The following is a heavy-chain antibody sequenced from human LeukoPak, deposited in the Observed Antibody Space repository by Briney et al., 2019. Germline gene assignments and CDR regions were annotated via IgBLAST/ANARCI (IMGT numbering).Heavy chain of an antibody. Sequence: ASVKVSCKASGYTFTSYGISWVRQAPGQGLEWMGWISAYNGNTNYAQKLQGRVTMTTDTSTSTAYMELRSLRSDDTAVYYCARDYYYGSGSYHSPWDHDNYYYMDVWGKGTTVTISS. CDR3: ARDYYYGSGSYHSPWDHDNYYYMDV. CDR1: GYTFTSYG. V-gene: IGHV1-18*01. J-gene: IGHJ6*03. CDR2: ISAYNGNT. D-gene: IGHD3-10*01.